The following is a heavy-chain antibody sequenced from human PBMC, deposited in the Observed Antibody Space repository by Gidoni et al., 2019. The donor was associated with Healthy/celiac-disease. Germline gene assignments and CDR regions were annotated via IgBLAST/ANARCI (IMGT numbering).Heavy chain of an antibody. CDR3: ARSGYCSSTSCYGNQFDP. J-gene: IGHJ5*02. Sequence: QVQLVQSGAEVKKPGASVKVSCKASGYTFPSYYMHWVQQAPGQGLGWMGIIKPSGGSTSYAQKFQGRVTMTRDTSTSTVYMELSSLRSEDTAVYYCARSGYCSSTSCYGNQFDPWGQGTLVTVSS. D-gene: IGHD2-2*01. CDR2: IKPSGGST. V-gene: IGHV1-46*01. CDR1: GYTFPSYY.